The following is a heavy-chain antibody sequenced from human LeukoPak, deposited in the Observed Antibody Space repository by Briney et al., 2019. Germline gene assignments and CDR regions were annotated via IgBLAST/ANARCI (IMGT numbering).Heavy chain of an antibody. D-gene: IGHD3-10*01. J-gene: IGHJ4*02. Sequence: GGFLRLSCAASGFSFSNYAMSWVRQAPGKGLEWVSGISGSGGNTYYADSVKGRFTISRDNSKNTLYLQMSSLRAEDTAVYYCAKDRDITMVRGVTFDWGQGTLVTVSS. CDR2: ISGSGGNT. V-gene: IGHV3-23*01. CDR1: GFSFSNYA. CDR3: AKDRDITMVRGVTFD.